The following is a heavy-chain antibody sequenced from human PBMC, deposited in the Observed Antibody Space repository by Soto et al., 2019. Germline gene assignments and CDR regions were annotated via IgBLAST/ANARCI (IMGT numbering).Heavy chain of an antibody. CDR3: AREDGYCSSTSCYVFGY. D-gene: IGHD2-2*03. V-gene: IGHV4-31*03. CDR1: GGSISSGGYY. J-gene: IGHJ4*02. Sequence: PSETLSLTCTVSGGSISSGGYYWSWIRQHPGKGLEWIGYIYYSGSTYYNPSLKSRVTISVDTSKNQFSLKLSSVTAADTAVYYCAREDGYCSSTSCYVFGYWGQGTLVTVSS. CDR2: IYYSGST.